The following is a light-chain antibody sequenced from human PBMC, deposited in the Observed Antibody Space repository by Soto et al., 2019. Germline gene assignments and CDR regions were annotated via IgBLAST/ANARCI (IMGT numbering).Light chain of an antibody. CDR1: QSISNW. Sequence: DIHMTQSPSTLSASAGDRVTITCRASQSISNWLAWYQQKPGEAPKLLIYKASTLESGVPSRFSGSGSGTEFTLTISSLQPDDFATYFCQQYNSYWYTFGQGTKVDIK. CDR2: KAS. CDR3: QQYNSYWYT. V-gene: IGKV1-5*03. J-gene: IGKJ2*01.